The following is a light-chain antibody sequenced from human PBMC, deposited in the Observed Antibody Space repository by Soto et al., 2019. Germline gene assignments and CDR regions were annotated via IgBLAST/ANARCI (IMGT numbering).Light chain of an antibody. Sequence: QSVLTQPASVSGSPGQSITISCVGTSGDIGDYNYVSWYQQHPGKVPKVIIYDVSNRPSGVSYRFSGTKSGNTASLTVSGLRGGEEVFFYFFSYKGSGPLFFGTGTKVTVL. CDR1: SGDIGDYNY. CDR2: DVS. V-gene: IGLV2-14*01. CDR3: FSYKGSGPLF. J-gene: IGLJ1*01.